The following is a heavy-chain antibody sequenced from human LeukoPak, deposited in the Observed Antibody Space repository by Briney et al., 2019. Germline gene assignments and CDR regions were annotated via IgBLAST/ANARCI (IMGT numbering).Heavy chain of an antibody. CDR2: INHSGST. D-gene: IGHD2-15*01. CDR1: GGSFSGYY. V-gene: IGHV4-34*01. CDR3: ARCWSLLHTGTPYYYGMDV. J-gene: IGHJ6*04. Sequence: SETLSLTCAVYGGSFSGYYWSWIRQPPGKGLEWIGEINHSGSTNYNPSLTSRVTISVDTSKNQFSLKLSSVTAADAAVYYCARCWSLLHTGTPYYYGMDVWGKGTTVTVSS.